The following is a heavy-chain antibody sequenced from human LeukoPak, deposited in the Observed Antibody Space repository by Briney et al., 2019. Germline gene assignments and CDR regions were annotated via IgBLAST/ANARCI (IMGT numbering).Heavy chain of an antibody. V-gene: IGHV3-48*03. D-gene: IGHD6-19*01. J-gene: IGHJ4*02. CDR3: AGLVLDY. CDR2: ISGSGSTI. Sequence: PRGSLRLSCAASGFTFRSYEMTWVRQAPGKGLEWVSYISGSGSTIYYTDSVKGRFTISRDNAKNSLYLQMNSLRAEDTAVYYCAGLVLDYWGQGTLVTVTS. CDR1: GFTFRSYE.